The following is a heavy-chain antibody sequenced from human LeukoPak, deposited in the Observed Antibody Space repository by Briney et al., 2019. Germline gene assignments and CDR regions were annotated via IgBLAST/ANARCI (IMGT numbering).Heavy chain of an antibody. Sequence: PSETLSLTCTVSGGSISSYYWSWIRQPAGKGLEWIGRIYTSGSTNYNPSLKSRVTMSVDTSKNQFSLKLISVTAADAAVYYCARVGCSSTSCYAYDYWGQGTLVTVSS. CDR1: GGSISSYY. D-gene: IGHD2-2*01. CDR3: ARVGCSSTSCYAYDY. V-gene: IGHV4-4*07. CDR2: IYTSGST. J-gene: IGHJ4*02.